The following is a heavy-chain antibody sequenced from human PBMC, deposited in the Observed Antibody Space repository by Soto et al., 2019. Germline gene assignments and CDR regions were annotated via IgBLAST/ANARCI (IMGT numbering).Heavy chain of an antibody. Sequence: GSLRLSCAASGFTFSSYAMNWVRQAPGKGLEWVSVISGSGSSTYYADSVKGRFTISRDNSKNTLYLQMNSLRAEDTAVYYCASRSSGWYFDYWGQGTLVTVSS. D-gene: IGHD6-19*01. CDR2: ISGSGSST. CDR3: ASRSSGWYFDY. V-gene: IGHV3-23*01. J-gene: IGHJ4*02. CDR1: GFTFSSYA.